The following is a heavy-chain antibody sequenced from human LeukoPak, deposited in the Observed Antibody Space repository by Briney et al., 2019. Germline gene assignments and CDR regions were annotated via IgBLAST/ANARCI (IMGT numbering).Heavy chain of an antibody. D-gene: IGHD1-26*01. Sequence: PGGSLRLSCAASGFTFSSYSMNWVRQAPGKGLEWVSSISTSSTYIYYADSVKGRFTISRDNAKNSLYLQMNSLRAEDTAVYYCARLIVGLTNWFDPWGQGTLLTVSS. V-gene: IGHV3-21*04. CDR2: ISTSSTYI. J-gene: IGHJ5*02. CDR1: GFTFSSYS. CDR3: ARLIVGLTNWFDP.